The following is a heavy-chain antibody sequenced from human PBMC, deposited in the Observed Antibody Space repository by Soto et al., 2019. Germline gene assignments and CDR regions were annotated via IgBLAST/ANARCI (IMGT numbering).Heavy chain of an antibody. D-gene: IGHD6-6*01. Sequence: GASVKVSCKASGYTFTSYGISWVRQAPGQGLEWMGWISAYNGNTKDAQKLQGRVTMTTDTSTSTAYMELRSLRSDDTAVYYCARDRRRREQLVWSDYWGQGTLVTVSS. CDR1: GYTFTSYG. J-gene: IGHJ4*02. V-gene: IGHV1-18*01. CDR3: ARDRRRREQLVWSDY. CDR2: ISAYNGNT.